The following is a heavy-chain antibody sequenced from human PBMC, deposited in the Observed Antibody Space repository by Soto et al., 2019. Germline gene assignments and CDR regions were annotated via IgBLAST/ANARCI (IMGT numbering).Heavy chain of an antibody. V-gene: IGHV3-33*01. CDR3: ARDHGGGLRYHLDY. D-gene: IGHD4-17*01. Sequence: QVQLVESGGGVVQPGRSLRLSCAASGFTFNNYGMHWVRQAPGKGLEWVAVIWYDGSNKYYVDSVKGRFTISRDNSKNTMYLQMNSLRDEDTAVYYCARDHGGGLRYHLDYWGQGTLVTVSS. CDR1: GFTFNNYG. CDR2: IWYDGSNK. J-gene: IGHJ4*02.